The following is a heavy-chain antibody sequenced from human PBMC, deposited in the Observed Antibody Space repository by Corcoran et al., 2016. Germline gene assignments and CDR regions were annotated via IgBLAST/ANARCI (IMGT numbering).Heavy chain of an antibody. CDR3: ARPGGYSSGWYLDY. V-gene: IGHV5-51*01. D-gene: IGHD6-25*01. CDR2: IYPGYSDT. J-gene: IGHJ4*02. Sequence: ELQLVQTGAEVKKPGESLKISCKGSGYSFTTYWLGWVRQMPVKSLEWMGIIYPGYSDTRYSPSFQGQVTITADKSISTAYLQWSRLKDSETAMYYCARPGGYSSGWYLDYWGQGTLVTVSS. CDR1: GYSFTTYW.